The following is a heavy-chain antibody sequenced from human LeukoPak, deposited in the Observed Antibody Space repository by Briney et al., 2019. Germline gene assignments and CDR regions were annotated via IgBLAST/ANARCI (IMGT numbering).Heavy chain of an antibody. CDR1: GYTFTSYG. V-gene: IGHV1-18*01. CDR2: ISAYNGNT. CDR3: ARDRCSGGSCYSAGFDY. D-gene: IGHD2-15*01. Sequence: ASVKVSCKASGYTFTSYGISWVRQAPGQGLEWMGWISAYNGNTNYAQKLQGRVTMTTDTSTSTAYMELRSLRSDDTAVYYCARDRCSGGSCYSAGFDYWGQGTLVTVSP. J-gene: IGHJ4*02.